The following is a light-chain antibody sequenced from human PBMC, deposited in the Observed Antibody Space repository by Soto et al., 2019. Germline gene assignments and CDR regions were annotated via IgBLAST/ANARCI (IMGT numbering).Light chain of an antibody. CDR2: NAS. J-gene: IGKJ1*01. Sequence: IWMTQSPSTLSPSVGDRVTITCRASRSISDWLAWYQQKPGKAPELLIFNASTLKSGVPSRFSGSGSGTEFTLTITRLQPDDVATYYCLQYSSHSWTFGQGTKVDIK. V-gene: IGKV1-5*01. CDR3: LQYSSHSWT. CDR1: RSISDW.